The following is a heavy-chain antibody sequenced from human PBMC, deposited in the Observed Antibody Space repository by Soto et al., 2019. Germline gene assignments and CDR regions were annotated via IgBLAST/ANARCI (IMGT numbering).Heavy chain of an antibody. CDR3: AXXXXXXNXGXXHGHYAXDV. CDR2: FYYSGST. CDR1: GGSISSSDYS. V-gene: IGHV4-39*01. J-gene: IGHJ3*01. D-gene: IGHD2-15*01. Sequence: SETLSLTCTVSGGSISSSDYSWGWIRQPPGKGLEWIGTFYYSGSTNYNPSLKSRVFISVDTSQNQFSLKLSSVAAADTAMYXCAXXXXXXNXGXXHGHYAXDVXGQGTMVTVSS.